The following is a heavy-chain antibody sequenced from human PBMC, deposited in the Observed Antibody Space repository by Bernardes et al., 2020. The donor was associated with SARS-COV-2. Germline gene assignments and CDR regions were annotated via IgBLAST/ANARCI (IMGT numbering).Heavy chain of an antibody. J-gene: IGHJ4*02. Sequence: SETLSLTCTVSGGSISNNRYYWGWIRQPPGKGLEWIGNIYYSGTTYSNPSLQSRVTLSVDPSKNQFYLKMSSVIAADTAIYYCVRQDEGPHGDSGYWGQGLLVTVSS. D-gene: IGHD4-17*01. CDR2: IYYSGTT. CDR3: VRQDEGPHGDSGY. CDR1: GGSISNNRYY. V-gene: IGHV4-39*01.